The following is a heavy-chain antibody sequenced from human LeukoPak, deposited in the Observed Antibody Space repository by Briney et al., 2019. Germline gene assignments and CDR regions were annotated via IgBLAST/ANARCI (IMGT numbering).Heavy chain of an antibody. J-gene: IGHJ3*01. CDR3: AKEEMPHAFDL. Sequence: GGSLRLSCAVSGFTSSNAWMSWVRQAPGRGLEWVAVISGPGPSTVYADSVKGRFTISRDNSKNTLFLQLDSLRVEDTAIYYCAKEEMPHAFDLWGQGTMVTVSS. CDR1: GFTSSNAW. CDR2: ISGPGPST. V-gene: IGHV3-23*01. D-gene: IGHD5-24*01.